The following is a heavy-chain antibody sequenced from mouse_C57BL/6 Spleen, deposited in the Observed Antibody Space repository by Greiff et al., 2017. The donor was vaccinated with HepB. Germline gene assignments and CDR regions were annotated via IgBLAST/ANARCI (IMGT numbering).Heavy chain of an antibody. D-gene: IGHD1-1*01. J-gene: IGHJ2*01. Sequence: QVKLQQPGAELVKPGASVKMSCKASGYTFTSYWITWVKQRPGQGLEWIGDIYPGSGSTNYNEKFKSKATLTVDTSSSTAYMQLSSLTSEDSAVYYCARWAFATTVVAPYFDYWGQGTTLTVSS. CDR1: GYTFTSYW. CDR3: ARWAFATTVVAPYFDY. CDR2: IYPGSGST. V-gene: IGHV1-55*01.